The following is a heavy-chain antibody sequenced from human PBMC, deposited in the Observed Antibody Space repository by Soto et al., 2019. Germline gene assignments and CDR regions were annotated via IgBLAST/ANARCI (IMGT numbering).Heavy chain of an antibody. CDR1: GGSINSANYY. J-gene: IGHJ4*02. V-gene: IGHV4-39*01. CDR3: VRHQRYSSGWYIDY. CDR2: VYYRGTT. D-gene: IGHD6-19*01. Sequence: PSETLCLTCSVSGGSINSANYYWGWIRQPPGKGLEWIGNVYYRGTTYYNPSLKGRVTISVDTSKNQFSLKLSSVTAADSAVFFCVRHQRYSSGWYIDYWGQGTPVTVSS.